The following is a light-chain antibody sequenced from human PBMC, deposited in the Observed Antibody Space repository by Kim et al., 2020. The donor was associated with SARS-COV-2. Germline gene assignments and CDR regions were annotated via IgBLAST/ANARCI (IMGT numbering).Light chain of an antibody. CDR2: EDN. V-gene: IGLV6-57*03. CDR1: RGSIASNA. Sequence: KAVTISCTRGRGSIASNAVPWYQQRPGSAPTTVIYEDNQRPSGVPDRFSGSIDSSSNSASLTISGLKTEDEADYYCQSYDSRNPWVFGGGTQLTVL. CDR3: QSYDSRNPWV. J-gene: IGLJ3*02.